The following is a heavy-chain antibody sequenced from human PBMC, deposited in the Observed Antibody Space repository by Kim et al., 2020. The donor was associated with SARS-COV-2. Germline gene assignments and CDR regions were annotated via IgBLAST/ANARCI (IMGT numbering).Heavy chain of an antibody. CDR2: IYYSGST. J-gene: IGHJ4*02. CDR3: ARDFYGSGSYYNEYYFDY. CDR1: GGSISSSSYY. D-gene: IGHD3-10*01. Sequence: SETLSLICTVSGGSISSSSYYWGWIRQPPGKGLEWIGNIYYSGSTYYNPSLKSRVTISVDTSKNQFSLKLSSVTAADTAVYYCARDFYGSGSYYNEYYFDYWGQGTLVTVSS. V-gene: IGHV4-39*07.